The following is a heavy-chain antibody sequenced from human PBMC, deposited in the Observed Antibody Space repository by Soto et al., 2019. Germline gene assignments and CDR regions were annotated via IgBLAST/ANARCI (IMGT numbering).Heavy chain of an antibody. Sequence: PGGSLRLSCAASGFTFSNYAMSWVRQAPGKGLEWVSSISGSGGSTYYADSVKGRFTISRDNSKNTLYLQMNSLRAEDTAIYYCAKDIGYDSRDPGFDYWGQGTLVTVSS. CDR1: GFTFSNYA. J-gene: IGHJ4*02. V-gene: IGHV3-23*01. CDR2: ISGSGGST. D-gene: IGHD3-22*01. CDR3: AKDIGYDSRDPGFDY.